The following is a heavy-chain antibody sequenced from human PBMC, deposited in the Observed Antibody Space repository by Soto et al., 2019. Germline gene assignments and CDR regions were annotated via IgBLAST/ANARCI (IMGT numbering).Heavy chain of an antibody. J-gene: IGHJ5*02. V-gene: IGHV1-18*01. CDR3: ARSCSGGSCYPLKNWFDP. D-gene: IGHD2-15*01. CDR2: ISAYNGNT. Sequence: ASVKVSCKASGYTFTSYGISWVRQAPGQGLEWMGWISAYNGNTNYAQKLQGRVTMTTDTSTSTAYMELRSLRSDDTAVYYCARSCSGGSCYPLKNWFDPWGQGTLVTVSS. CDR1: GYTFTSYG.